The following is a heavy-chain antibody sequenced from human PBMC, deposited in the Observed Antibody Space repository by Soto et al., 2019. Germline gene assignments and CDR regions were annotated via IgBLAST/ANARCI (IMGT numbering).Heavy chain of an antibody. V-gene: IGHV3-23*01. J-gene: IGHJ3*01. CDR3: AFSGGWFDAFDV. CDR1: GFMFSNSD. D-gene: IGHD6-19*01. CDR2: ISRGGDDT. Sequence: GGSLRVSWAGFGFMFSNSDMSWVRQAPGKGLEWVSYISRGGDDTYYADSVKGRFTISRDNSKNTLFLQVNSLRNEDTAVYYCAFSGGWFDAFDVRAQGTMVPVSS.